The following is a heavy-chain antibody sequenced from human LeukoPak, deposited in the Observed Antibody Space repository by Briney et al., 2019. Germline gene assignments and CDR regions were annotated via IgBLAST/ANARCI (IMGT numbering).Heavy chain of an antibody. CDR1: GGSISSGDYY. D-gene: IGHD5-18*01. V-gene: IGHV4-30-4*01. Sequence: PSETLSLTCTVSGGSISSGDYYWSWIRQPPGKGLEWIGYIYYSGSTYYNPSLKSRVTISVDTSKNQFSLKLSSVAAADTAVYYCARALDTAMGHLGTSYYFDYWGQGTLVTVSS. J-gene: IGHJ4*02. CDR3: ARALDTAMGHLGTSYYFDY. CDR2: IYYSGST.